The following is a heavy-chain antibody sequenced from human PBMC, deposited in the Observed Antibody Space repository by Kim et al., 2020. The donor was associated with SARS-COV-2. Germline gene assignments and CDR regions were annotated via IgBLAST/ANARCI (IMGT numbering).Heavy chain of an antibody. J-gene: IGHJ3*02. D-gene: IGHD3-3*01. Sequence: SETLSLTCTVSGVSISSGGYYWIWIRQHPGKGLEWIGYIYYSGSTYYNPSLKSRVTISVDTSKNQFSLKLSSVTAADTAVYYCARAGRRRITIFGVVGAFDIWGQGTMVTVSS. CDR3: ARAGRRRITIFGVVGAFDI. CDR2: IYYSGST. CDR1: GVSISSGGYY. V-gene: IGHV4-31*03.